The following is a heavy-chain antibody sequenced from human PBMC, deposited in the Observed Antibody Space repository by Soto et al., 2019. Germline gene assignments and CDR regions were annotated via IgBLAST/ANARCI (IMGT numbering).Heavy chain of an antibody. CDR2: IYHGVSP. D-gene: IGHD3-22*01. J-gene: IGHJ5*02. Sequence: SETLSLTCAVSGYSISSGYSCGWLRRPPGKGRGWIGSIYHGVSPYYNPSLNSRFTLSLDSTNNHVSLILNSVTAADTAFYYCARVGPWVPYYYDSSPYTFENWFDHWGQGTLVTVSS. CDR3: ARVGPWVPYYYDSSPYTFENWFDH. CDR1: GYSISSGYS. V-gene: IGHV4-38-2*01.